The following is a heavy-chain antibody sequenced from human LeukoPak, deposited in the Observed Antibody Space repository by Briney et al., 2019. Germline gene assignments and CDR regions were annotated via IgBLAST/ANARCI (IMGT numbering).Heavy chain of an antibody. Sequence: SETMSLTCTVSGGSISSSSYYWGWIRQPPGKGLEWTVSIYYSGSTYYNPSLTSRVTLSVDTSKTQFSLKLRSVSAADTAVYYCARRPYYHDSSGSTNDYWGQGTLVTVSS. CDR2: IYYSGST. CDR1: GGSISSSSYY. J-gene: IGHJ4*02. D-gene: IGHD3-22*01. CDR3: ARRPYYHDSSGSTNDY. V-gene: IGHV4-39*01.